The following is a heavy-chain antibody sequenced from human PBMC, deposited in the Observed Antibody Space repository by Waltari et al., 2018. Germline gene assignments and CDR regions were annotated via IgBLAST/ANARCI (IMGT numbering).Heavy chain of an antibody. J-gene: IGHJ6*02. Sequence: EVQLVESGGGLVKPGGSLRLSCAASALPFSSSSMNWVRQAPGKGLEWVSAISSSSYIYYADSVKGRFTISRDNAKNSLYLQMNSLRAEDTAVYYCARDSGYPYYYGMDVWGQGTTVTVSS. CDR3: ARDSGYPYYYGMDV. CDR1: ALPFSSSS. V-gene: IGHV3-21*01. D-gene: IGHD3-22*01. CDR2: ISSSSYI.